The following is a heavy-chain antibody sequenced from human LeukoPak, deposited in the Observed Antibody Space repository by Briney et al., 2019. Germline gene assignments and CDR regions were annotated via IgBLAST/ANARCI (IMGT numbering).Heavy chain of an antibody. CDR2: ISVYNGNT. V-gene: IGHV1-18*01. CDR3: ARDLRSSSGYMDV. Sequence: ASVNVSCTASGSTFTSNGNSWMRQAPGQGIEWKGWISVYNGNTNYAKKPHGRVTMTTETSTNNQFMEMRSPVTDETAVEYCARDLRSSSGYMDVRGKGTTVTVSS. J-gene: IGHJ6*03. D-gene: IGHD6-13*01. CDR1: GSTFTSNG.